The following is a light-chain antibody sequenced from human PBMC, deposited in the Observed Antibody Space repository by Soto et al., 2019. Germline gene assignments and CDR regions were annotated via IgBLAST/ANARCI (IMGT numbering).Light chain of an antibody. Sequence: QSVLTQPRSVSGSPGQSVTISCTGTSSDVGGYNYVSWYQQHPGKAPKLMIYDVNKRPSGVPDRFSGSKSGNTASLTISGLQAEDEADYYCCSYAGSYASSVVFGGGTKLTVL. CDR2: DVN. CDR1: SSDVGGYNY. V-gene: IGLV2-11*01. J-gene: IGLJ2*01. CDR3: CSYAGSYASSVV.